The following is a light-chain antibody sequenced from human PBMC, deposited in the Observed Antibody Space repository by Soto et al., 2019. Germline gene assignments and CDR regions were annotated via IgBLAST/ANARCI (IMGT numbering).Light chain of an antibody. V-gene: IGKV3-20*01. Sequence: EIVLTQSPGTLSLSPGERATLSCRASQSVSSSNLAWYQQTPGQAPRLLIYGASSRATGIPDRFSGSGSGTDFTLTISRLEPEDFAVYYCQYDRSPLFTFGPGITVDIK. J-gene: IGKJ3*01. CDR3: QYDRSPLFT. CDR2: GAS. CDR1: QSVSSSN.